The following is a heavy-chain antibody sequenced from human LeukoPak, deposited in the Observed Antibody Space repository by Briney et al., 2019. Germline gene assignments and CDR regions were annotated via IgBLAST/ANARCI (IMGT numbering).Heavy chain of an antibody. D-gene: IGHD3-22*01. V-gene: IGHV4-59*01. CDR3: AGDRVLTGTCYYDSSGPYDAFDI. J-gene: IGHJ3*02. Sequence: PSETLSLTCTVSGGSISSYYWSWIRQPPGKGLEWIGYIYYSGSTNYNPSLKSRVTISVDTSKNQFSLKLSSVTAADTAVYYCAGDRVLTGTCYYDSSGPYDAFDIWGQGTMVTVSS. CDR2: IYYSGST. CDR1: GGSISSYY.